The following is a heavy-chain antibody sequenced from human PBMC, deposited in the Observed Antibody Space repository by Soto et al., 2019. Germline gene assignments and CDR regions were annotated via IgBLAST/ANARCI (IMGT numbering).Heavy chain of an antibody. D-gene: IGHD3-16*01. V-gene: IGHV6-1*01. CDR1: GDTVSSNSAT. Sequence: QLQQSGPGLVKPSQTLSLTCAISGDTVSSNSATWNWIRQSPSRGLEWLGRTYYRSQWYSDYALSVKSRITINPDTTKNQFSLHRNSVTPEDTAVYYCARHDQREADPFDYWGQGPLVTVSS. CDR2: TYYRSQWYS. J-gene: IGHJ4*02. CDR3: ARHDQREADPFDY.